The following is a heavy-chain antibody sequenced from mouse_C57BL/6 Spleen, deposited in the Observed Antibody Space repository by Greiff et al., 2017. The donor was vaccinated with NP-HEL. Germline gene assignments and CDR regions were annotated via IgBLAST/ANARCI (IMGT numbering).Heavy chain of an antibody. D-gene: IGHD2-2*01. V-gene: IGHV1-81*01. CDR2: IYPRSGNT. Sequence: QVHVKQSGAELARPGASVKLSCKASGYTFTSYGISWVKQRTGQGLEWIGEIYPRSGNTYYNEKFKGKATLTADKSSSTAYMELRSLTSEDSAVYFCAKDSTMVTTEAYWGQGTLVTVSA. CDR1: GYTFTSYG. CDR3: AKDSTMVTTEAY. J-gene: IGHJ3*01.